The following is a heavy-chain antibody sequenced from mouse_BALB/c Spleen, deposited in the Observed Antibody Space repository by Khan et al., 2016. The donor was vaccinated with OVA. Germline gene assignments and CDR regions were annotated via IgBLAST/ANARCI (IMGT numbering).Heavy chain of an antibody. V-gene: IGHV2-6-7*01. CDR3: ARELRLGGLAY. J-gene: IGHJ3*01. CDR2: IWGDGST. D-gene: IGHD1-2*01. CDR1: GFSLTGYG. Sequence: QVQLKQSGPGLVAPSQSLSITCPVSGFSLTGYGINWVRQPPGKGLEWLGMIWGDGSTDYNSALKSRLSISKDNSKSQVFLKMNSLQTDDSARYYCARELRLGGLAYWGQGTLVTVSA.